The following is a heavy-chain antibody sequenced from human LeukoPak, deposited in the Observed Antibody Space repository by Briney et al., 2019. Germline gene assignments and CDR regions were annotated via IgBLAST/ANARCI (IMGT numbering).Heavy chain of an antibody. CDR3: ARGGQRYTSSWGDFDY. V-gene: IGHV1-58*01. CDR2: IVVASGNT. Sequence: GTSVKVSCKASGFSFTGSAVYWVRQARGQRLEWIGWIVVASGNTNYAQKFQQRVTITRDMSSSTAYMELSSLRSEDTAVYYCARGGQRYTSSWGDFDYWGRGTLVTVSS. D-gene: IGHD6-6*01. CDR1: GFSFTGSA. J-gene: IGHJ4*02.